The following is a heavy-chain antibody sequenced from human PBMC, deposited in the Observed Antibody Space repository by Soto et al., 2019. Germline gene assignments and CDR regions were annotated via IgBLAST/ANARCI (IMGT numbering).Heavy chain of an antibody. CDR3: ARSITGNTYYYYYYMDV. CDR1: GGSFSGYY. J-gene: IGHJ6*03. Sequence: SETLSHTCAVYGGSFSGYYWSWIRQPPGKGLEWIGEINHSGSTNYNPSLKSRVTISVDTSKNQFSLKLSSVTAADTAVYYCARSITGNTYYYYYYMDVWGKGTTVTVSS. CDR2: INHSGST. D-gene: IGHD1-7*01. V-gene: IGHV4-34*01.